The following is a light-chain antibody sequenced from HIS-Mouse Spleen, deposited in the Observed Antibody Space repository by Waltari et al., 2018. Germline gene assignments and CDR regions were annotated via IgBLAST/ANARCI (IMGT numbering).Light chain of an antibody. CDR3: QVCDSSSDHVV. J-gene: IGLJ2*01. CDR2: DDS. V-gene: IGLV3-21*03. Sequence: SYVLTQPPSVSVAPGKTARITCGGNNIGSKSVHWYQQKPGQAPVLVVYDDSDRPSGSPERCSGSNSGNTATLTISRVEAGDEADYYCQVCDSSSDHVVFGGGTKLTVL. CDR1: NIGSKS.